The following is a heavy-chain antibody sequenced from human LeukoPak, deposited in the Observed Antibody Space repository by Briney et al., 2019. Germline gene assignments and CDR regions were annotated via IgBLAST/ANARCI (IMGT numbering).Heavy chain of an antibody. D-gene: IGHD6-25*01. J-gene: IGHJ3*02. Sequence: PGGSLRLSCADSAFTFRSFTMNWVRQAPGKGLEWVSSISSSSSFIYYADSVKGRFTISRDNAHNSLFLQMDSLRAEDTAVHYCARSKAVEAFDIWGQGTMVTVSS. V-gene: IGHV3-21*01. CDR1: AFTFRSFT. CDR2: ISSSSSFI. CDR3: ARSKAVEAFDI.